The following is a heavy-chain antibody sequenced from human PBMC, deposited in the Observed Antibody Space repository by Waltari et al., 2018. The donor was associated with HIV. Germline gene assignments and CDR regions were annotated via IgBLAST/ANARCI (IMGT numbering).Heavy chain of an antibody. J-gene: IGHJ4*02. Sequence: EVHLVESGGGSVQPGGTLRVSCAASGFIFRSCWMNWVRQAPGRGVEWVANMNPDGSAIRYVDSVKGRFTVSRDNAANSLHLQMDTVRPEDTAIYYCVGWLGDYNYWGQGILVSVSS. CDR2: MNPDGSAI. CDR3: VGWLGDYNY. D-gene: IGHD3-10*01. CDR1: GFIFRSCW. V-gene: IGHV3-7*01.